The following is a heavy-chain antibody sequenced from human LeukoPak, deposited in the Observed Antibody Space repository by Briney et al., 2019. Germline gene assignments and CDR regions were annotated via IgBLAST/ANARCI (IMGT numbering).Heavy chain of an antibody. CDR3: ARVTDDRFGDPFDY. CDR1: GYTFTGYY. CDR2: INPNSGGT. J-gene: IGHJ4*02. V-gene: IGHV1-2*02. D-gene: IGHD3-10*01. Sequence: ASVKVSCKASGYTFTGYYMHWVRQAPGQGLEWMGWINPNSGGTNYAQKFQGRVTMTRDTSISTAYMELSRLRSDDTAVYYCARVTDDRFGDPFDYWGQGTLVTVSS.